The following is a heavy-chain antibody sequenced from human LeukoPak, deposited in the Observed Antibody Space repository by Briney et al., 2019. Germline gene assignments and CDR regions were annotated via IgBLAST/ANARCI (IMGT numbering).Heavy chain of an antibody. CDR3: ARMAAAGTDY. CDR1: GGSISSYY. Sequence: SETLSLTCTVSGGSISSYYWSWIRQPPGKGLEWIGYIYYSWSTNYNPSLKSRVTISVDTSKNQFSLKLSSVTAADTAVYYCARMAAAGTDYWGQGTLVTVPS. D-gene: IGHD6-13*01. CDR2: IYYSWST. J-gene: IGHJ4*02. V-gene: IGHV4-59*01.